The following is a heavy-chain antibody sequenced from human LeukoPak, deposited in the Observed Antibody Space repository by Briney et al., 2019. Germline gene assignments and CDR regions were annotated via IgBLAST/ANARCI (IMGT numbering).Heavy chain of an antibody. V-gene: IGHV3-30*12. D-gene: IGHD1-26*01. CDR1: GFTFSSYG. Sequence: GGSLRLSCAASGFTFSSYGMHWVRQAPGKGLEWVAVISYDGSNKYYADSVKGRFTISRDNSKNTLYLQMNSLRAEDTAVYYCARDGTKSYWGQGTLVTVSS. J-gene: IGHJ4*02. CDR3: ARDGTKSY. CDR2: ISYDGSNK.